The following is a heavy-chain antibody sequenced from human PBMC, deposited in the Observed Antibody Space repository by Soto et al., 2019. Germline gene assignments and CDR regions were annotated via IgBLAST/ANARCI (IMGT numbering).Heavy chain of an antibody. V-gene: IGHV1-18*01. CDR3: TRGWGTNGYYGMDV. Sequence: QVQLVQSGAEVKKPGASVKVSCKASGYTFTSFGISWVRQAPGQGLEWMGWISAYNGNTNYALKVQGRVTMTTDTSTSTAYMELRSLRSDDTAVYYCTRGWGTNGYYGMDVWDQGTTVTVSS. CDR1: GYTFTSFG. J-gene: IGHJ6*02. CDR2: ISAYNGNT. D-gene: IGHD2-2*01.